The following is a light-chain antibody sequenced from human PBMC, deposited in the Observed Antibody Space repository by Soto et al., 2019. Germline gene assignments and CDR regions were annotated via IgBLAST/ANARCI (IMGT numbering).Light chain of an antibody. Sequence: QSALTQPASGYGSPGQSITISCTGTSSDVGSYSLLSWYQHHPGKAPKLIIYEDIKGPSGVSNRFSGSKSGNTASLRISGLQAEDEADYYCYTYAGGSTYLFGTGTKVTVL. V-gene: IGLV2-23*01. CDR1: SSDVGSYSL. CDR2: EDI. J-gene: IGLJ1*01. CDR3: YTYAGGSTYL.